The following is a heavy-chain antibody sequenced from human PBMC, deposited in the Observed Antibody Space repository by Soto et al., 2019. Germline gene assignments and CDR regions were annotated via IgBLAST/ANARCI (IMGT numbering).Heavy chain of an antibody. Sequence: GESLKISCKVSGYSFASQWISWVRQVPGKGLEWMGIIYPGDSDTRYSPSFQGQVTISADKSISTAYLQWSSLKASDTAMYYCARQGVRVDCSGGSCYFVWFDPWGQGTLVTVSS. CDR2: IYPGDSDT. CDR1: GYSFASQW. J-gene: IGHJ5*02. D-gene: IGHD2-15*01. V-gene: IGHV5-51*01. CDR3: ARQGVRVDCSGGSCYFVWFDP.